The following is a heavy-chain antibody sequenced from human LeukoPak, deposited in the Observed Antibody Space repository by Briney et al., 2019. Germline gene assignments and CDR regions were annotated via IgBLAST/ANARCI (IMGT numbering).Heavy chain of an antibody. J-gene: IGHJ4*02. CDR1: GYSFTSYW. V-gene: IGHV5-51*01. Sequence: GESLKITCKGSGYSFTSYWIGWVRQMPGKGLEWMGIIYPGDSDTRYSPSFQGQVTISADKSISTAYLQWSSLKASDTAMYYCAKQAFYDGSGSYAADYWGQGTLVTVSS. CDR2: IYPGDSDT. CDR3: AKQAFYDGSGSYAADY. D-gene: IGHD3-10*01.